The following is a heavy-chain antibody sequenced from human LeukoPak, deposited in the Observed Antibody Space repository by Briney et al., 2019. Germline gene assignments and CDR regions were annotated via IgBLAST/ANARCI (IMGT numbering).Heavy chain of an antibody. J-gene: IGHJ4*02. CDR2: VNWNCDRT. Sequence: GSLRPSCAAPGFPFHDYDTSWGRQSPGKGLGWGSGVNWNCDRTGYADSVKGRFTISRDNAKNSLYLLMNSLRAEDTALYYCARRDYYGSGSPDFWGQGTLVTVSS. V-gene: IGHV3-20*04. D-gene: IGHD3-10*01. CDR3: ARRDYYGSGSPDF. CDR1: GFPFHDYD.